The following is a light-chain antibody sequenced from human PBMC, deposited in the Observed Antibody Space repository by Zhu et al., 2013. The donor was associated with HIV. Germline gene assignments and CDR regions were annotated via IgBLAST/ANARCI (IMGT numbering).Light chain of an antibody. V-gene: IGKV3-15*01. CDR2: GAS. Sequence: EIVMTQSTATLSVSPGERATLSCRASQSVSSNLAWYQQRPGQAPRLLIHGASTRATGIPARFSGGGSGTEFTLTISSLQPDDFATYYCQQYNRYWTFGQGTKVEIK. J-gene: IGKJ1*01. CDR1: QSVSSN. CDR3: QQYNRYWT.